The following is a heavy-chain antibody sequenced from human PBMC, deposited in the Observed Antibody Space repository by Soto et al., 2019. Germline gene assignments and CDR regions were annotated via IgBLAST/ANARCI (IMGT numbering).Heavy chain of an antibody. J-gene: IGHJ4*02. CDR3: ARDQSLTTDFDY. Sequence: QVQLQESGPGLVKPSQTLSLTCSVSGASISSGDSYWTWIRQPPGKGLEWIGYIHYRGTTYYNPSLKRRVTISVGTSKNQFSLKLSSVTAADTAVYFCARDQSLTTDFDYWGQGTLVTVSS. CDR2: IHYRGTT. CDR1: GASISSGDSY. D-gene: IGHD3-22*01. V-gene: IGHV4-30-4*01.